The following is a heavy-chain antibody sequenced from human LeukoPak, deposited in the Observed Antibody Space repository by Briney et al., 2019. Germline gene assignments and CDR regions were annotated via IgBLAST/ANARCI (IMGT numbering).Heavy chain of an antibody. J-gene: IGHJ3*02. Sequence: SETLSLTCAVSAGSISSSNWWSWVRQSPVKGLEWIGEIYLYGTTNYNPSLKSRVTMSVDRSKNQFSLELSSVTAADTAVYYCARHGNIVVLPATSKAFDIWGQGTMVTVSS. V-gene: IGHV4-4*02. CDR3: ARHGNIVVLPATSKAFDI. CDR2: IYLYGTT. D-gene: IGHD2-2*01. CDR1: AGSISSSNW.